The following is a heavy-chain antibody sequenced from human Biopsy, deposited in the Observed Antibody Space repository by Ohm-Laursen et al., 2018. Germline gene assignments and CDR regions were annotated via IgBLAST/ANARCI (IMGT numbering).Heavy chain of an antibody. J-gene: IGHJ5*02. CDR2: INNIFEKT. CDR3: TRGLPDGLFANWFDP. D-gene: IGHD3/OR15-3a*01. CDR1: GVSFSSDA. V-gene: IGHV1-69*01. Sequence: SSVKVSCKASGVSFSSDAFGWVRQVPGQGLGWVGGINNIFEKTNYAQKFQGRLSITADSSSSTVSMDLSGLRSDDTAIYYGTRGLPDGLFANWFDPWGQGTHVIVSS.